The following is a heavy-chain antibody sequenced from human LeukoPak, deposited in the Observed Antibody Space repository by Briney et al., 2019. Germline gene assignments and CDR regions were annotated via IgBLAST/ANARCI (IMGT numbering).Heavy chain of an antibody. Sequence: GGSLRLSCAASGFTVSSSYMSWVRQAPGKGLVWVSRINSNGSSTSYADSVKGRFTISRDNAKNTLYLQMNSLRAEDTAVYYCASPSCRGGSCYSGIDYWGQGTLVTVSS. D-gene: IGHD2-15*01. CDR3: ASPSCRGGSCYSGIDY. CDR1: GFTVSSSY. J-gene: IGHJ4*02. V-gene: IGHV3-74*01. CDR2: INSNGSST.